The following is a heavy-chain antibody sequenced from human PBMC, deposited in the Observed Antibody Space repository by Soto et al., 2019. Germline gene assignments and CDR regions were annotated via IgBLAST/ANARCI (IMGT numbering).Heavy chain of an antibody. Sequence: VQLQASGPGLGKPSGTLSLTCVVSGVSVSSVNWWRWVRQPPWKGLEWIGEIYFSVSTNVNWSLKSRVAMSVDKSNNQFSLTLSSVNAADTAVYYCGRAGGRFYGMDVGCQVTTVTVSS. J-gene: IGHJ6*02. CDR2: IYFSVST. CDR3: GRAGGRFYGMDV. V-gene: IGHV4-4*02. CDR1: GVSVSSVNW.